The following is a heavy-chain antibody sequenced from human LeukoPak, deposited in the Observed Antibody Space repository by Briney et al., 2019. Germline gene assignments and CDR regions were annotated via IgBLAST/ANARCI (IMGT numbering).Heavy chain of an antibody. CDR1: GFPFSSYA. Sequence: PGGSLRLSCAASGFPFSSYAMSWVRQPPGKGLECVSTISDSFRITDDADSVKGRFTISRDNSKNTLYLQMNTLRAEDTAVYYCAKRHGDNFDYWGQGTLVTVSS. V-gene: IGHV3-23*01. D-gene: IGHD4-17*01. CDR3: AKRHGDNFDY. CDR2: ISDSFRIT. J-gene: IGHJ4*02.